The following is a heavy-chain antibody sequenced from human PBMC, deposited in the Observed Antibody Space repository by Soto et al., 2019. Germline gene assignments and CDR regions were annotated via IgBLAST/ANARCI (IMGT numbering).Heavy chain of an antibody. V-gene: IGHV1-8*01. CDR3: ARGRNSKWLPHYYYMDV. CDR2: MNPNSGNT. J-gene: IGHJ6*03. D-gene: IGHD3-22*01. CDR1: GYTFTSYD. Sequence: ASVKVSCKASGYTFTSYDINWVRQATGQGLEWMGWMNPNSGNTGYAQKFQGRVTMTRNTSISTAYMELSSLRSEDTAVYYCARGRNSKWLPHYYYMDVWGKGTTVTVSS.